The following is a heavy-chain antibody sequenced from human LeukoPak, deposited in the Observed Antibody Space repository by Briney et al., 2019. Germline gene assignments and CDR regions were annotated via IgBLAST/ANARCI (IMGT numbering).Heavy chain of an antibody. Sequence: SETLSLTCTVSGGSISSYSWSWTRQPPGKGLEWIGYIYYSGSTNYNPSLKSRVTISLDTSKNQFSLKVSSVTAADTAAYFCARGVHGDYRWYFDLWGRGTLVTVSS. CDR2: IYYSGST. D-gene: IGHD4-17*01. V-gene: IGHV4-59*01. J-gene: IGHJ2*01. CDR3: ARGVHGDYRWYFDL. CDR1: GGSISSYS.